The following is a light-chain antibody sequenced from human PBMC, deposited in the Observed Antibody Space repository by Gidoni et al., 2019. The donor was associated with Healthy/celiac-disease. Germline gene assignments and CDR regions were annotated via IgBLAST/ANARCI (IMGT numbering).Light chain of an antibody. J-gene: IGKJ2*01. CDR1: QSVLYSSNNKNY. CDR2: WAS. Sequence: DIVITQSPDSLALSLGERATINYKSSQSVLYSSNNKNYLAWYQQKPGQPPKLLIYWASTRESGVPDRFSGSGSGTDFTLTISSLQAEDVAVYYCQQYYSTPYTFGQGTKLEIK. V-gene: IGKV4-1*01. CDR3: QQYYSTPYT.